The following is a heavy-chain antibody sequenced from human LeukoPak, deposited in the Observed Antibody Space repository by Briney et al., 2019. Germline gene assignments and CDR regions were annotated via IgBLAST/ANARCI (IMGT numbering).Heavy chain of an antibody. V-gene: IGHV4-34*01. CDR2: INHSGST. CDR1: GGSFSGYY. D-gene: IGHD3-10*01. J-gene: IGHJ4*02. CDR3: ARVRGSGSYYRPYYFDY. Sequence: SETLSLTCAVYGGSFSGYYWSWIRQPPGKGLEWIGEINHSGSTNYNPSLKSRVTISVDTSKNQFSLKLSSVTAAGTAVYYCARVRGSGSYYRPYYFDYWGQGTLVTVSS.